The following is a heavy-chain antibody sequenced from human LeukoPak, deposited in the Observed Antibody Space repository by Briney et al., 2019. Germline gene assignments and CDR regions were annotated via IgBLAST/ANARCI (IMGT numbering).Heavy chain of an antibody. CDR1: GFTFSSYG. D-gene: IGHD2-15*01. CDR2: IRYDGSNK. V-gene: IGHV3-30*02. Sequence: GGSLRLSCAASGFTFSSYGMHWVRRAPGKGLEWVAFIRYDGSNKYYADSVKGRFTISRDNSKNTLYLQMNSLRAEDTAVYYCAKEARYCSGGSCYGCDYWGQGTLVTVSS. CDR3: AKEARYCSGGSCYGCDY. J-gene: IGHJ4*02.